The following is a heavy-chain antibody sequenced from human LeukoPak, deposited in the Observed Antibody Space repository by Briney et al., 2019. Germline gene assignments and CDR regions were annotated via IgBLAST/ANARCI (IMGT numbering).Heavy chain of an antibody. V-gene: IGHV3-30*18. CDR1: GFTFKKYA. Sequence: GGSLRLPCAASGFTFKKYAVNWVRQVPGKGLEWVAVISYDGSNKYYADSVKGRFTISRDNSKNTLYLQMNSLRAEDTAVYYCAKDRLKLWFGGLPDAFDIWGQGTMVTVSS. J-gene: IGHJ3*02. CDR3: AKDRLKLWFGGLPDAFDI. D-gene: IGHD3-10*01. CDR2: ISYDGSNK.